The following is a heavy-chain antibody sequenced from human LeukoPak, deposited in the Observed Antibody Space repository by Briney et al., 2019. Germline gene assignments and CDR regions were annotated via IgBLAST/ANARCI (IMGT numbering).Heavy chain of an antibody. CDR1: GYTLTELS. D-gene: IGHD3-22*01. CDR2: FDPEDGET. CDR3: ARGGYFGSPIDY. J-gene: IGHJ4*02. V-gene: IGHV1-24*01. Sequence: GASVKVSCKVSGYTLTELSMHWVRQAPGKGLEWMGGFDPEDGETIYAQKFQGRVTMTEDTSASTAYMELSSLRSEDTAVYYCARGGYFGSPIDYWGQGTLVTVSS.